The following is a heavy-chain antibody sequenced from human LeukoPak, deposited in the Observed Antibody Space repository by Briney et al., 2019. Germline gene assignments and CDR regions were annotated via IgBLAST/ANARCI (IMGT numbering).Heavy chain of an antibody. Sequence: GASVKVSCKASGYTFTSYYMHWVRQAPGQGLEWMGIINPSGGSTTYAQKFQGRVTMTRDTSTTPVYMELSSLRSEDTAVYYCARGVYDFWSGYLYYFDYWGRGTLVTVSS. D-gene: IGHD3-3*01. CDR3: ARGVYDFWSGYLYYFDY. CDR1: GYTFTSYY. V-gene: IGHV1-46*03. J-gene: IGHJ4*02. CDR2: INPSGGST.